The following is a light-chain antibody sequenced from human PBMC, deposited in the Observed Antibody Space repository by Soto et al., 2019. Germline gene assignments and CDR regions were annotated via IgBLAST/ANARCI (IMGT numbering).Light chain of an antibody. V-gene: IGLV4-69*01. J-gene: IGLJ2*01. CDR2: LNSDGSH. CDR3: QTWGTYVV. Sequence: PVLTQSPSASASLGASVKLTCTLSSGHSSYTIAWHQQQPEKGPRYLMNLNSDGSHNKGDGIPDRFSGSSSGAERYLTISSLQSEDEADYYCQTWGTYVVFGGGTKVTVL. CDR1: SGHSSYT.